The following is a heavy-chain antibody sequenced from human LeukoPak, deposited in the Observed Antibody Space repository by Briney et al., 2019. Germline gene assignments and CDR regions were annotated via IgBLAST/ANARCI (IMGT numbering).Heavy chain of an antibody. V-gene: IGHV3-48*02. CDR2: ISSSTTTI. D-gene: IGHD3-9*01. CDR3: AKCPSGVLRYFAPIDY. CDR1: GFTFSTYS. Sequence: GGSLRLSCAASGFTFSTYSMNWVRQAPGKGLEWISYISSSTTTIYYADSVKGRFTISRDNAQNSLYLQMTSLRDEDTAVYYCAKCPSGVLRYFAPIDYWGQGTLVTVSS. J-gene: IGHJ4*02.